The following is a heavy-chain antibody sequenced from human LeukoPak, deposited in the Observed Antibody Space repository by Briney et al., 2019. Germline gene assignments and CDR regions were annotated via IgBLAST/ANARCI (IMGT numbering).Heavy chain of an antibody. CDR2: ISWNSGSI. CDR3: AKSKFYYDSSGYWEGFDY. Sequence: GGSLRLSCAASGFTFDDYAMHWVRQAPGKGLEWVSGISWNSGSIGYADSVKGRFTISRDNAKNSLYLQMNSLRAEDTALYYCAKSKFYYDSSGYWEGFDYWGQGTLDTVSS. D-gene: IGHD3-22*01. J-gene: IGHJ4*02. V-gene: IGHV3-9*01. CDR1: GFTFDDYA.